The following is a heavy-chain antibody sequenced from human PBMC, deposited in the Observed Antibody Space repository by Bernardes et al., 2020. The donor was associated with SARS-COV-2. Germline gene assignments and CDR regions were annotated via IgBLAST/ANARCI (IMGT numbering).Heavy chain of an antibody. J-gene: IGHJ3*02. CDR2: IYYSGTT. D-gene: IGHD3-9*01. Sequence: SETLSLTCTVSGDSINNYYWSWIRQPPEKGLEWIWYIYYSGTTNYNPSLKSRVTISVDTSKNQFSLNLNSVTAADTALYYCARQRTIFDAFDIWGQGTMVTVSS. CDR1: GDSINNYY. V-gene: IGHV4-59*01. CDR3: ARQRTIFDAFDI.